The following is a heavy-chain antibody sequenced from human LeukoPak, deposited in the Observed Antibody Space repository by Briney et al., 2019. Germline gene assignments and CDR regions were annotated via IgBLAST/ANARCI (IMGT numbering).Heavy chain of an antibody. CDR3: ASLYCSGGSCYRFDY. J-gene: IGHJ4*02. CDR1: GGSINPYY. D-gene: IGHD2-15*01. V-gene: IGHV4-59*12. CDR2: IYYSGST. Sequence: SETLSLTCTVSGGSINPYYWSWIRQPPGKVLEWIGYIYYSGSTNYNPSLKSRVTISVDTSKNQFSLKLSSETAADTAVYYCASLYCSGGSCYRFDYWGQGTLVTVSS.